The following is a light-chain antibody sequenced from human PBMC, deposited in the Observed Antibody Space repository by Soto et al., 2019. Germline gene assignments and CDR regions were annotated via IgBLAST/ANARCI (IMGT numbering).Light chain of an antibody. J-gene: IGKJ4*01. CDR1: QDISNY. V-gene: IGKV1-33*01. CDR3: QPYDNLPRT. Sequence: DIQMTQSPSSLSASVGDRVTITCQASQDISNYLNWYQQKPGKAPKLLIYDASNLETGVPSRFSGSGSGTDFTFTISRLQHEDIATYYCQPYDNLPRTFGGGTKVEIK. CDR2: DAS.